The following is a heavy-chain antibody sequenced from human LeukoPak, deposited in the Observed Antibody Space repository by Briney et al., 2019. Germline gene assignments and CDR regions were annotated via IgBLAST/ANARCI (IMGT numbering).Heavy chain of an antibody. D-gene: IGHD3-10*01. CDR2: IYYSGST. CDR3: ASGAYGSGNDY. J-gene: IGHJ4*02. Sequence: SETLSLTCGVYGGSFSGYYWSWLRQPPGKGLEWIGYIYYSGSTNYNPSLKSRVTISVDTSKNQFSLKLSSVTAADTAVYYCASGAYGSGNDYWGQGTLVTVSS. V-gene: IGHV4-59*01. CDR1: GGSFSGYY.